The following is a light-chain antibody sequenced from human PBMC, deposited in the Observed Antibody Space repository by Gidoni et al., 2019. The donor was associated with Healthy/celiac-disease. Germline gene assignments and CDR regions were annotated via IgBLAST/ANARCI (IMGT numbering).Light chain of an antibody. CDR3: CAYAGSSTRWV. CDR2: DGS. CDR1: SRYVGSYNL. V-gene: IGLV2-23*01. Sequence: QSALPQPASVSGSPGQSITISCTGTSRYVGSYNLVSWYQQHPGKAPKLMIYDGSKWPSGVSNRFSGAKSGNTASLTISGLQAEDEADYYCCAYAGSSTRWVFGGGTKLTVL. J-gene: IGLJ3*02.